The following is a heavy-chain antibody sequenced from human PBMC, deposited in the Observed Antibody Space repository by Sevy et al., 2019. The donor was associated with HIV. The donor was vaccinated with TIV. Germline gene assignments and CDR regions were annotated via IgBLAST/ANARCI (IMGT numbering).Heavy chain of an antibody. D-gene: IGHD6-19*01. CDR1: GFTFSSYS. CDR3: ARSPPYSSGWCGIDY. Sequence: GGSLRLSCAASGFTFSSYSMNWVRQAPGKGLERVSYISRSSSTIYYVDSVKGRFTISRDNAKNSLYLQMNSLRAEDTAVYYCARSPPYSSGWCGIDYWGQGTLVTVSS. V-gene: IGHV3-48*01. J-gene: IGHJ4*02. CDR2: ISRSSSTI.